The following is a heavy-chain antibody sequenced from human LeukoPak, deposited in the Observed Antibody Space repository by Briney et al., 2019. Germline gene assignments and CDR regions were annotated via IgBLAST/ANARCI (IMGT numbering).Heavy chain of an antibody. Sequence: GGSLRLSCTASGFTFGDYAMSWVRQAPGKGLEWVGFIRSKAYGVTTEYAASVEGRFTISRDDYKSIAYMQMNSLKTEDTAVYFCTRDYGRYWGQGTLVTVSS. D-gene: IGHD3-10*01. CDR1: GFTFGDYA. CDR2: IRSKAYGVTT. CDR3: TRDYGRY. J-gene: IGHJ4*02. V-gene: IGHV3-49*04.